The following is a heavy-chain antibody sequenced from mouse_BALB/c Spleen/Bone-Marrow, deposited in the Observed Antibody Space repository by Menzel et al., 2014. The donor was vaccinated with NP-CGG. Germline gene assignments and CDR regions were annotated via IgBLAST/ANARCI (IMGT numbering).Heavy chain of an antibody. V-gene: IGHV5-6-4*01. Sequence: EVKLVESGGGLVKPGGSLKLSCAASGFTFSSYTMSWVRQIPEKRLEWVATISSGGSYTYYPDSVKGRFTISRDNAKNTLYLQMSSLKSEDTAMYYCTREDTNWDFDYWGQGTTLTVSS. CDR1: GFTFSSYT. CDR3: TREDTNWDFDY. J-gene: IGHJ2*01. CDR2: ISSGGSYT. D-gene: IGHD4-1*01.